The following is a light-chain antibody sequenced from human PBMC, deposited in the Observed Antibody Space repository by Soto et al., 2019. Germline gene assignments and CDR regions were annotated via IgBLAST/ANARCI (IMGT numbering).Light chain of an antibody. CDR2: KAS. J-gene: IGKJ4*01. CDR3: QQYNSYST. Sequence: DIQLTQSPSTLSASVGDRVTIPCRASQSISSWFAWYQQKPGKAPKFLIFKASSSESGVPSRLSGGGSGTEFTLTISSLQPDDSATYYCQQYNSYSTFGGGTKVDIK. CDR1: QSISSW. V-gene: IGKV1-5*03.